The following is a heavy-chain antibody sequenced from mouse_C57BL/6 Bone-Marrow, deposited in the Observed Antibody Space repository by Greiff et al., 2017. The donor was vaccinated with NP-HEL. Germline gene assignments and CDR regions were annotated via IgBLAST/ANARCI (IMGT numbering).Heavy chain of an antibody. Sequence: QVQLQQSGAELARPGASVKLSCTASGYTFTSYTMHWVKQRPGQGLEWIGNINPSSGYTNYTQNFKDQATLTADKSSSTAYMQLSSLTSEDSAVYYCARREGSNYPYYFDYGGQGTTLTVTS. J-gene: IGHJ2*01. D-gene: IGHD2-5*01. CDR3: ARREGSNYPYYFDY. CDR2: INPSSGYT. CDR1: GYTFTSYT. V-gene: IGHV1-4*01.